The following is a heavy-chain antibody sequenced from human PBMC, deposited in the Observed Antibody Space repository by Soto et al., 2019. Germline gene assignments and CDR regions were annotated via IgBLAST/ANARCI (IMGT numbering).Heavy chain of an antibody. CDR1: GYSFTDYW. D-gene: IGHD3-9*01. Sequence: GESLKISCKSSGYSFTDYWIGWVRQMPGKGLEWMGIIYPGDSDARYSPSFQGQVTISVDTSINTAFLRWNSLTASDTAMYYCVRQADYNILTGYFYYFDYSGHGSLVTVS. CDR2: IYPGDSDA. V-gene: IGHV5-51*01. J-gene: IGHJ4*01. CDR3: VRQADYNILTGYFYYFDY.